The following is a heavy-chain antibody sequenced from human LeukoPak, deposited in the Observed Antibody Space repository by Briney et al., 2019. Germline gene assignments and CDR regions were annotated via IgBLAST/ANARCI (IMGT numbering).Heavy chain of an antibody. D-gene: IGHD3-10*01. Sequence: SETLSLTCTVFGGSINTNYYWAWIRQPPGEGLEWIGSVYHSGIPYYTPSLKSRVSISVDTSKNQFSLKLSSVTAADTAVYYCAKERSSWAFDIWGQGTMVTVSS. CDR1: GGSINTNYY. CDR2: VYHSGIP. V-gene: IGHV4-38-2*02. CDR3: AKERSSWAFDI. J-gene: IGHJ3*02.